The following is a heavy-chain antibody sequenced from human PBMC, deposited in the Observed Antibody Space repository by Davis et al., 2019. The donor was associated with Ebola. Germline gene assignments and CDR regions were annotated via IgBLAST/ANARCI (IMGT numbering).Heavy chain of an antibody. V-gene: IGHV4-34*01. CDR2: INHSGST. CDR3: ARALGYCRFDP. Sequence: MPSETLSLTCTVSGGSISSYYWSWIRQPPGKGLEWIGEINHSGSTNYNPSLKSRVTISVDTSKNQFSLKLSPVTAADTAVYYCARALGYCRFDPWGQGTLVTVSS. J-gene: IGHJ5*02. CDR1: GGSISSYY. D-gene: IGHD2-15*01.